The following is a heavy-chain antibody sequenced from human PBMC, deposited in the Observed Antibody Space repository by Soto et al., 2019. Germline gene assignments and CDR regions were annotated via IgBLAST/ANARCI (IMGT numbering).Heavy chain of an antibody. Sequence: KPSETLSLTCAVYGGSFSGYYWSWIRQPPGKGLEWIGEINHSGSTNYNPSLKSRVTISVDTSKNQFSLKLSSVTAADTAVYYCANLVVAATHYWFDPWGQGTLVTVSS. CDR1: GGSFSGYY. J-gene: IGHJ5*02. CDR2: INHSGST. V-gene: IGHV4-34*01. D-gene: IGHD2-15*01. CDR3: ANLVVAATHYWFDP.